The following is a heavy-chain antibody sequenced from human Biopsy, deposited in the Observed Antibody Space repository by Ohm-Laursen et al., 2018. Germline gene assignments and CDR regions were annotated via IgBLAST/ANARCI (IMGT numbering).Heavy chain of an antibody. CDR2: IYYTGST. Sequence: SQTLSLTCSVSRDSISNYYWTWIRQSPGKGLEWIGYIYYTGSTNYNPSVKSRVTISVDTSKNQLSLSLSSVTAADTAVYYCARRTLFTHYFDFWGPGTLVTVSS. V-gene: IGHV4-59*08. CDR1: RDSISNYY. CDR3: ARRTLFTHYFDF. J-gene: IGHJ4*02. D-gene: IGHD3-3*01.